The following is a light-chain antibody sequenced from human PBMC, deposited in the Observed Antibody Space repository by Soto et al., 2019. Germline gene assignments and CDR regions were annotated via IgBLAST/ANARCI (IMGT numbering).Light chain of an antibody. CDR1: QSFRGL. V-gene: IGKV3-15*01. Sequence: IVLSQSPVPLSLSPVARAPRSCRASQSFRGLLAWYQQKPGQAPRLLLYGASTRATGIPVRFSGSGFGTEFTLTISSLQSEDFAVYYCQQYKNWPLFGQGTRLEIK. CDR2: GAS. CDR3: QQYKNWPL. J-gene: IGKJ5*01.